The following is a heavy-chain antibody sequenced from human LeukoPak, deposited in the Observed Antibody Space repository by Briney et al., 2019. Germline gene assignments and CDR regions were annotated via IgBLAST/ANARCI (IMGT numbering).Heavy chain of an antibody. CDR1: GGSFSGYY. Sequence: PSETLSLTCAVYGGSFSGYYWSWIRQPPGKGLEWVGEINHSGSTNYNPSLKSRVTISVDTSKNQFSLKLSSVTAADTAVYYCATNYGAQLGWFDPWGQGTLVTVSS. J-gene: IGHJ5*02. CDR3: ATNYGAQLGWFDP. V-gene: IGHV4-34*01. D-gene: IGHD4-17*01. CDR2: INHSGST.